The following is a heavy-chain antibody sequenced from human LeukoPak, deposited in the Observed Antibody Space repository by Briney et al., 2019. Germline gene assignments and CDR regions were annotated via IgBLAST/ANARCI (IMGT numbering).Heavy chain of an antibody. V-gene: IGHV5-51*01. J-gene: IGHJ4*02. CDR1: GYKFTSYW. CDR2: IFPGDSDI. Sequence: GESLEVSCKGSGYKFTSYWIGWVRRMPGKGLEWMGIIFPGDSDIRYSPSFQGQVTISVDKSISTAYLQWSSLKASDSAMYFCARQPGDGTFDYWGQGTLVTVSS. CDR3: ARQPGDGTFDY. D-gene: IGHD5-24*01.